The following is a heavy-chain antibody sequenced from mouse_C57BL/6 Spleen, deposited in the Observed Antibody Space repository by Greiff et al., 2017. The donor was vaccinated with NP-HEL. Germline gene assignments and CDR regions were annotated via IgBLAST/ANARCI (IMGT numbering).Heavy chain of an antibody. CDR1: GFTFSDYG. J-gene: IGHJ2*01. Sequence: DVKLVESGGGLVKPGGSLKLSCAASGFTFSDYGMHWVRQAPEKGLEWVAYISSGSSTIYYADTVKGRFTISRDNAKNTLFLQMTSLRSEDTAMYYCARTYYSNYVGYWGQGTTLTVSS. V-gene: IGHV5-17*01. CDR2: ISSGSSTI. CDR3: ARTYYSNYVGY. D-gene: IGHD2-5*01.